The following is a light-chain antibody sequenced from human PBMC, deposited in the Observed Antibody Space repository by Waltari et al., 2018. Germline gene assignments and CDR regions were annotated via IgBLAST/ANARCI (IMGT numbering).Light chain of an antibody. Sequence: SYELTQPPSVSASPGQTASITCSGDELGDKYVCWYQQKPGQSPMLVIYQDGERPSGIPERFSGSNSGNTATLTISGTQAMDEADYYCQAWDTSTVVFGGGTELTVL. V-gene: IGLV3-1*01. CDR3: QAWDTSTVV. CDR2: QDG. J-gene: IGLJ2*01. CDR1: ELGDKY.